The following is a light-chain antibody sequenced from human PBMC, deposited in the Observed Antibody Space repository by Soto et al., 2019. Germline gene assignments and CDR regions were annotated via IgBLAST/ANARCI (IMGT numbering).Light chain of an antibody. J-gene: IGKJ4*01. CDR1: NSIVYSSYYKDY. CDR2: CAS. CDR3: QQHCSTPWT. Sequence: MWKSSDSMPLVLRDRLTLNCQWSNSIVYSSYYKDYLAWYQQKPGQPPRLLIYCASTRDSGVPDRFSGSGSGTDFTLTISSLQAEDVAVYYCQQHCSTPWTFGGGTKVDIK. V-gene: IGKV4-1*01.